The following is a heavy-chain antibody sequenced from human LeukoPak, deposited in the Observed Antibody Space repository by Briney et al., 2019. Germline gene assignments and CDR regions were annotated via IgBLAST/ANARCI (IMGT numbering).Heavy chain of an antibody. CDR1: GFTFSDYY. D-gene: IGHD4-17*01. CDR3: TRPSATAHFDY. J-gene: IGHJ4*02. Sequence: GGSLRLSCAASGFTFSDYYMNWIRQAPGKGLELISYVSSSGTTMYYAESVRGRFTISRDNAKKSLYLQMNSLKTEDTAVYYCTRPSATAHFDYWGQGTLVTVSS. CDR2: VSSSGTTM. V-gene: IGHV3-11*01.